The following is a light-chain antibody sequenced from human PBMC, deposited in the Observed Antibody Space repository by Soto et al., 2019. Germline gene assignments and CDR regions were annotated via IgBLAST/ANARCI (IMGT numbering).Light chain of an antibody. J-gene: IGKJ5*01. Sequence: DIQMTQSPSSLSASVGDRVIITCRASQSISNYLNWYQQKPGKAPKLLIFAASSLQSGVPSRFSGSGSGTDFTLTVSSLQPEDFATYYCHQSYDIPTFGQGTRLEIK. CDR3: HQSYDIPT. CDR1: QSISNY. V-gene: IGKV1-39*01. CDR2: AAS.